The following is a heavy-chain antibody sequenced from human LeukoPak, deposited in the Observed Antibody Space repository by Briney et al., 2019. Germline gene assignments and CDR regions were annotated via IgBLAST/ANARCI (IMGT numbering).Heavy chain of an antibody. CDR2: ISGSGGST. J-gene: IGHJ5*02. V-gene: IGHV3-23*01. CDR3: AQNRFLEWLSWFDP. CDR1: GFTFSSYA. D-gene: IGHD3-3*01. Sequence: AGGSLRLSCAASGFTFSSYAMSWIRQAPGKGLEWVSAISGSGGSTYYADSVKGRFTISRDNSKNTLYLQMNSLRAEDTAVYYCAQNRFLEWLSWFDPWGQGTLVTVSS.